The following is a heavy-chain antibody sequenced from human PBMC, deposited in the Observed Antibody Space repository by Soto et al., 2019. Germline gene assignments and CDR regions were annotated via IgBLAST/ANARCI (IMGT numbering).Heavy chain of an antibody. J-gene: IGHJ4*02. Sequence: EVQLVESGGGLVQPGGSLRLSCAASGFTFSSYSMNWVRQAPGKGLEWVSYISSSSSTIYYADSVKGRFTISRDNAKNXLYLQMNSLRAEXTXVXXXXREIGLGRSFDYWGQGTLVTVSS. CDR3: XREIGLGRSFDY. CDR1: GFTFSSYS. V-gene: IGHV3-48*01. D-gene: IGHD3-16*01. CDR2: ISSSSSTI.